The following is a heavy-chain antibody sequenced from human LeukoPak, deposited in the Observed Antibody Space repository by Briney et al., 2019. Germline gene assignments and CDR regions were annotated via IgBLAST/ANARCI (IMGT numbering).Heavy chain of an antibody. Sequence: PGGSLRLSCAASGFTFSDYYMSWIRQAPGKGLEWVSYISSSGSTIYYAYSVKGRFTISRDNAKNSLYLQMNSLRAEDTAVYYCARCDSSGYYFYYYYYMDVWGKGTTVTVSS. V-gene: IGHV3-11*04. CDR2: ISSSGSTI. J-gene: IGHJ6*03. CDR1: GFTFSDYY. CDR3: ARCDSSGYYFYYYYYMDV. D-gene: IGHD3-22*01.